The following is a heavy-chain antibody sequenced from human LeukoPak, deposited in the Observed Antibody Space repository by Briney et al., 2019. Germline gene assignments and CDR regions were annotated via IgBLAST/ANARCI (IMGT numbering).Heavy chain of an antibody. J-gene: IGHJ4*02. D-gene: IGHD5-18*01. CDR1: GYTFTSYA. CDR3: ARGGPIQLWPPPEYYFDY. CDR2: INTNTGNP. V-gene: IGHV7-4-1*02. Sequence: GASVKVSCKASGYTFTSYAMNWVRQAPGQGLEWMGWINTNTGNPTYAQGFTGRFVFSLDTSVSTAYLQISSLKAEDTAVYYCARGGPIQLWPPPEYYFDYWGQGTLVTVSS.